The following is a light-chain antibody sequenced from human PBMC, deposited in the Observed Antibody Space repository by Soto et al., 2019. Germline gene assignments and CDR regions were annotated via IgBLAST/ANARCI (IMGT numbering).Light chain of an antibody. V-gene: IGKV1-5*01. J-gene: IGKJ1*01. CDR2: DAS. CDR1: QSITNW. CDR3: QQYNSYSGT. Sequence: DIQMTQSPSTLSASVGDRVTITCRTSQSITNWLAWYPQKPGKAPKLLIFDASTLQRGVPSRFSVSGSGTEFTLTISSLQPEAFATYYCQQYNSYSGTFGQVTKVEIK.